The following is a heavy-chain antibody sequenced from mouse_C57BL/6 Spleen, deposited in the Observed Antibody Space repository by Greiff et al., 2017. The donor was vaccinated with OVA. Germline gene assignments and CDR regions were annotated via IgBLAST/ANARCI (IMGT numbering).Heavy chain of an antibody. J-gene: IGHJ3*01. D-gene: IGHD4-1*01. CDR2: ISSGSSTI. V-gene: IGHV5-17*01. Sequence: EVKLVESGGGLVKPGGSLKLSCAASGFTFSDYGMHWVRQAPEKGLEWVAYISSGSSTIYYAATVKGRFTISRDNAKNTLFLQMTSLRSEDTAMYYCAKGLGQGDFAYWGQGTLVTVSA. CDR3: AKGLGQGDFAY. CDR1: GFTFSDYG.